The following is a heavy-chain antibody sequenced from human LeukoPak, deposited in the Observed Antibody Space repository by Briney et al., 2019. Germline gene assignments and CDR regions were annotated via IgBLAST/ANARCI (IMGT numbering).Heavy chain of an antibody. CDR3: ARDGSLPDY. CDR1: GFTLSSYW. J-gene: IGHJ4*02. V-gene: IGHV3-74*01. Sequence: GGSLRLSCAASGFTLSSYWMHWVRQVPGKGLVWVSRINSDGSTSYADSVKGRFTISRDNAKNTLYLQMNSLRAEDTAVYYCARDGSLPDYWGQGTLVTVSS. CDR2: INSDGST.